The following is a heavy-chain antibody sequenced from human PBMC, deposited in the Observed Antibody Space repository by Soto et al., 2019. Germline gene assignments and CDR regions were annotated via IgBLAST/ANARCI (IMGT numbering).Heavy chain of an antibody. Sequence: PSETLSLTCAVYGGSFSGYYWSWIRQPPGKGLEWIGEINFSGSTNYNPSLKSRVTISVDTSKNQFSLKLTSVSAADTAVYYCARHAPTATTVFDYWGQGTLVTVS. V-gene: IGHV4-34*01. D-gene: IGHD4-17*01. CDR2: INFSGST. CDR3: ARHAPTATTVFDY. CDR1: GGSFSGYY. J-gene: IGHJ4*02.